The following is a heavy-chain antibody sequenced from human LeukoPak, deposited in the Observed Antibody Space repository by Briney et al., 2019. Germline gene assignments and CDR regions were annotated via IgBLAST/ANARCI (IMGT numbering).Heavy chain of an antibody. CDR2: ISGSGGST. Sequence: PGGSLRLSCAASGFTFSSYAMSWVRQAPGKGLEWVSAISGSGGSTYYADSVKGRFTISRDNSKNTLYLQMNSLRAEDTAVYYCAKHLQRERIVVVTPPSGYWGQGTLVTVSS. J-gene: IGHJ4*02. CDR3: AKHLQRERIVVVTPPSGY. CDR1: GFTFSSYA. V-gene: IGHV3-23*01. D-gene: IGHD3-22*01.